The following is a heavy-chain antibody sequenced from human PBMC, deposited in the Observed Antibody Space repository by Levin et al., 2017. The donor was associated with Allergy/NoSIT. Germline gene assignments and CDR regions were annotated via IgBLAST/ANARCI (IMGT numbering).Heavy chain of an antibody. J-gene: IGHJ6*02. Sequence: GESLKISCAASGFTFSSYGMHWVRQAPGKGLEWVAVISYDGSNKYYADSVKGRFTISRDNSKNTLYLQMNSLRAEDTAVYYCAKGIGYIAATYYYGMDVWGQGTTVTVSS. V-gene: IGHV3-30*18. CDR2: ISYDGSNK. D-gene: IGHD6-13*01. CDR1: GFTFSSYG. CDR3: AKGIGYIAATYYYGMDV.